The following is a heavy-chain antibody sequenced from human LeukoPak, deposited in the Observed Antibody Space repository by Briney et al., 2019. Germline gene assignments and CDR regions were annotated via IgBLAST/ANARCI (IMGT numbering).Heavy chain of an antibody. CDR1: GGSISSSSYY. CDR3: ARCGYYDFWSGYNPATFDY. D-gene: IGHD3-3*01. CDR2: INCSGST. Sequence: SETLSLTCTVSGGSISSSSYYWVRIRPPPGQELDWISSINCSGSTYYIPPLKSRVTISVDTSKNQLSLKLSSVTAADTAVYYCARCGYYDFWSGYNPATFDYWGQGTLVTVSS. J-gene: IGHJ4*02. V-gene: IGHV4-39*01.